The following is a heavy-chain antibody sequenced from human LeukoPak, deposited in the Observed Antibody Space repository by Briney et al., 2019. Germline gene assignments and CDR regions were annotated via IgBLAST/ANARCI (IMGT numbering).Heavy chain of an antibody. D-gene: IGHD3-22*01. J-gene: IGHJ4*02. CDR1: GFTFSSYS. V-gene: IGHV3-48*01. CDR2: ISSSSSTI. Sequence: PGGSLRLSCAASGFTFSSYSMNWVRQAPGKGLEWVSYISSSSSTIYYADSVKGRFTISRDNSKNTLYLQMNSLRAEDTAVYYCAKELWDSSGYPFDYWGQGTLVTVSS. CDR3: AKELWDSSGYPFDY.